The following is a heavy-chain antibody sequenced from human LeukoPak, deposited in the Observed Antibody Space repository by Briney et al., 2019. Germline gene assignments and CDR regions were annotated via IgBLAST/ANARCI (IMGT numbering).Heavy chain of an antibody. J-gene: IGHJ4*02. D-gene: IGHD6-6*01. CDR2: ISGSGGST. Sequence: GGSLRLSCAASGFIFSSYAMSWVRQAPGRGLECVSTISGSGGSTYYADSVKGRFTISRDNSKNTLYLQMNSLRAEDTAVYYCAKDHQNQLVPLDYWGQGTLVTVSS. CDR3: AKDHQNQLVPLDY. CDR1: GFIFSSYA. V-gene: IGHV3-23*01.